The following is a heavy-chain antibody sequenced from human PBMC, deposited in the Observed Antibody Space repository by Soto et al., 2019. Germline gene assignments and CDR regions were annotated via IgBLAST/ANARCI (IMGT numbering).Heavy chain of an antibody. J-gene: IGHJ4*02. CDR3: ARNRWELLMYDY. CDR1: GFTFSSYW. D-gene: IGHD1-26*01. Sequence: PGGSLRLSCAASGFTFSSYWMHWVRQAPGKGLVWVSRINGDGSSTSYADSVEGRFTISRDNTKNTVYLQMNSLRDEDTAVYYCARNRWELLMYDYWGQGALVTVSS. CDR2: INGDGSST. V-gene: IGHV3-74*01.